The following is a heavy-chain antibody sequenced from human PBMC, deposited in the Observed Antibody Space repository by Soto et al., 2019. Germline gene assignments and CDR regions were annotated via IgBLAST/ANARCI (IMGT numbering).Heavy chain of an antibody. CDR3: ARASYYDWCFDL. D-gene: IGHD3-9*01. V-gene: IGHV4-59*12. CDR2: IYYSGSS. Sequence: SETLSLTCTVSGGSISYYYWGWIRQPPGKGLEWIGSIYYSGSSYYNPSLQSRVTISVDRSKAQFYLTLTSVTAADTAVYFCARASYYDWCFDLWGLGNPVTVSS. CDR1: GGSISYYY. J-gene: IGHJ4*02.